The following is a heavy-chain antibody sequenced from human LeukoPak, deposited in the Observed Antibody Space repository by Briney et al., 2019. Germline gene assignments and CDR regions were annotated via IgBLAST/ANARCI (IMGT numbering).Heavy chain of an antibody. J-gene: IGHJ6*03. Sequence: SETLSLTCTVSGDSISSGTYYRSWIRQPAGKGLEWIGRIDASGNPNYNPSLRSRLTMSVDTSKNQFSLNLRFVTAADTAVFYCARGFEYSTSSRLGYYYFYMDVWGIGTTVTVSS. V-gene: IGHV4-61*02. CDR2: IDASGNP. CDR1: GDSISSGTYY. D-gene: IGHD6-6*01. CDR3: ARGFEYSTSSRLGYYYFYMDV.